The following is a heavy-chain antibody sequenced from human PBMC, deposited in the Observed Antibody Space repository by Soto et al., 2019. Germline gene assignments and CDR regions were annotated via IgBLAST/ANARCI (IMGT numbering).Heavy chain of an antibody. Sequence: EVQLVESGGGLVQPGRSLRLSCAASGFTFDDYGMHWVRQVPGKGLEWVSSISGSGSSTYYADSVNGRFTISRDNSKNTLYLHLTSLRAEDTAVYFCARTVAGDYWGRGTLVTVSS. CDR3: ARTVAGDY. D-gene: IGHD2-15*01. CDR2: ISGSGSST. V-gene: IGHV3-23*04. CDR1: GFTFDDYG. J-gene: IGHJ4*02.